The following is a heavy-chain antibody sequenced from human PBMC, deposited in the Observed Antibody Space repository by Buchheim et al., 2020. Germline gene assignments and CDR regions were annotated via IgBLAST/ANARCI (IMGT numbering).Heavy chain of an antibody. CDR2: IYYSGST. CDR1: GGSISSYY. J-gene: IGHJ5*02. Sequence: QVQLQESGPGLVKPSETLSLTCTVSGGSISSYYWSWIRQPPGKGLEWIGYIYYSGSTNYNPSLKSRVTISVDTSKNQFSLKLSPVTAADTAVYYCARALNTAMVRDDNWFDPWGQGTL. D-gene: IGHD5-18*01. CDR3: ARALNTAMVRDDNWFDP. V-gene: IGHV4-59*01.